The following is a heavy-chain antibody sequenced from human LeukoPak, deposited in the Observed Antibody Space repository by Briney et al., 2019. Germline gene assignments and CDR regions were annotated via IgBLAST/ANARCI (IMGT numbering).Heavy chain of an antibody. CDR2: MNPNTGNT. V-gene: IGHV1-8*01. D-gene: IGHD6-13*01. Sequence: ASVKVSCKASGYTFTSYDITWVRQATGQGLEWMGWMNPNTGNTGYAQKFQGRVTMTRNISITTAYMELSSLRSEDTAVYYCAGGGYTSTWYGRWFDPWDQGTLVTVSS. CDR3: AGGGYTSTWYGRWFDP. CDR1: GYTFTSYD. J-gene: IGHJ5*02.